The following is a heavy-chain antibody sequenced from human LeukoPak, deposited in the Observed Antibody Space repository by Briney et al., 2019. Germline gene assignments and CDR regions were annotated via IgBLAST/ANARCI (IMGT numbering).Heavy chain of an antibody. Sequence: GASVKVSCKASGYTFTGYYMHWVRQAPGQGLEWMGWINPNSGGTNYAQKFQGRVTMTRDTSISTAYMELSRLRSDDTAVYYCARDSSDYSDRLGLDVWGKGTTVTVSS. CDR3: ARDSSDYSDRLGLDV. CDR1: GYTFTGYY. V-gene: IGHV1-2*02. CDR2: INPNSGGT. J-gene: IGHJ6*04. D-gene: IGHD4-17*01.